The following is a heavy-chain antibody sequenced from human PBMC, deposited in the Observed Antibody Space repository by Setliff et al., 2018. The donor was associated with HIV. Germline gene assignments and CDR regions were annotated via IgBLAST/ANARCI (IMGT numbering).Heavy chain of an antibody. CDR1: GGSISNYY. D-gene: IGHD3-10*01. J-gene: IGHJ6*02. Sequence: PSETLSLTCTVSGGSISNYYWSWIRQLPGKGLEWIGYIYTSGSTNYNPSLKSRVTISVDTSKNQFPLKLSSVTAADTAVYYCARTFGDLKHYNYYYTIDVWGQGTTVTVSS. CDR2: IYTSGST. CDR3: ARTFGDLKHYNYYYTIDV. V-gene: IGHV4-4*09.